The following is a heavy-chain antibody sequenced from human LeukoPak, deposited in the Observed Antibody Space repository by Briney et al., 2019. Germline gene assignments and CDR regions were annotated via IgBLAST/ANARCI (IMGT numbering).Heavy chain of an antibody. CDR3: ARPHYYSDSFGSSDAYFDY. Sequence: PGGSLRLSCAASGFTFLSYWIHWVRQAPGRGLVWVSRIKTDGSYTDYADSVKGRFTISRDDAKNTIYLQMNSLRVEDTAIYYCARPHYYSDSFGSSDAYFDYWGQGTLVTVSS. CDR1: GFTFLSYW. V-gene: IGHV3-74*01. D-gene: IGHD3-22*01. CDR2: IKTDGSYT. J-gene: IGHJ4*02.